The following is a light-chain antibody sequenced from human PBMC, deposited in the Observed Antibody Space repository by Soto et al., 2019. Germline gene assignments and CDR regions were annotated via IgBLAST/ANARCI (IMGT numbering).Light chain of an antibody. J-gene: IGLJ3*02. V-gene: IGLV1-40*01. CDR3: CSYGVRSTYV. CDR1: SSNIGAGYD. Sequence: QSVLTQPPSVSGAPGQRVTISCTGSSSNIGAGYDVHWYQQLPGTAPKLLIYGNSNRPSGVPDRFSGSKSANTASLTISGLQPEDEAEYYCCSYGVRSTYVFGGGTKLTVL. CDR2: GNS.